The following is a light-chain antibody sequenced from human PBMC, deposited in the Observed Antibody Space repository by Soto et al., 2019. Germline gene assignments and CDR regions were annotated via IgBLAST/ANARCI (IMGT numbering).Light chain of an antibody. J-gene: IGKJ2*01. CDR3: QQYDSDSST. CDR2: EAS. V-gene: IGKV1-5*03. Sequence: DIQMTQSPSTLSASVGDRVTITCRASQSINNWLAWYQQKPGKAPKLLIYEASSLLSGVPSRFSGSGSGTEVTLTINSLQPDDFAAYYCQQYDSDSSTFGQGTKLDI. CDR1: QSINNW.